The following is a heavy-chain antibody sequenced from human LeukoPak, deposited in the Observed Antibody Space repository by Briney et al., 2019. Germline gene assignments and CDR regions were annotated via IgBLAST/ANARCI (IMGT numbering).Heavy chain of an antibody. CDR2: ISSSSSYI. D-gene: IGHD3-22*01. V-gene: IGHV3-21*01. CDR3: ARACGYPPYPDY. Sequence: GGSLRLSCAASGFTFSSYSMNWVRQAPVKELEWVSSISSSSSYIYYADSVKGRFTISRDNAKNSLYLQMNSLRAEDTAVYYCARACGYPPYPDYWGQGTLVTVSS. J-gene: IGHJ4*02. CDR1: GFTFSSYS.